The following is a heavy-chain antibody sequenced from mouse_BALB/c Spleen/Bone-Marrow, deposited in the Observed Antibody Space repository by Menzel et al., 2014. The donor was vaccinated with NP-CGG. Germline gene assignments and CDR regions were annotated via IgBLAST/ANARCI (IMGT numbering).Heavy chain of an antibody. V-gene: IGHV5-17*02. CDR3: ARDFYDGYFRFAY. CDR1: GFTFSSFG. CDR2: ISNGSSTI. Sequence: EVHLVESGGGLVQPGGSRKLSCAASGFTFSSFGMHWVRQAPEKGLEWVAYISNGSSTIYYADTVKGRFTISRDNPKNTLFLQMTSLRSEDTAMYYCARDFYDGYFRFAYWGQGTLVTVSA. J-gene: IGHJ3*01. D-gene: IGHD2-3*01.